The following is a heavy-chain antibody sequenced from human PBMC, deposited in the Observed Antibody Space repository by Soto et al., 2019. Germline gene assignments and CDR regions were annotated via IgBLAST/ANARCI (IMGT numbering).Heavy chain of an antibody. CDR2: IYYSGST. Sequence: KTSETLSLTCTVSCGSIISYYWSWIRQPPGKGLEWIGYIYYSGSTNYNPSLKSRVTISVDTSKNQFSLKLSSVTAADTAVYYCARGPRQYWFDPWGQGTLVTVSS. J-gene: IGHJ5*02. V-gene: IGHV4-59*01. CDR1: CGSIISYY. CDR3: ARGPRQYWFDP.